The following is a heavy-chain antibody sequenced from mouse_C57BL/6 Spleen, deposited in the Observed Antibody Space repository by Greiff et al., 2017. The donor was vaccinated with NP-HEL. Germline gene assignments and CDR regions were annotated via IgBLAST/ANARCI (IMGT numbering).Heavy chain of an antibody. Sequence: EVQLQQSGPVLVKPGASVKMSCKASGYTFTGYYMNWVKQSHGKSLEWIGVINPYNGGTSYNQKFKGKATLTVDKSSSTAYMELNSLTSEDSAVYYCVDSSGSFAYWGQGTLVTVSA. CDR3: VDSSGSFAY. V-gene: IGHV1-19*01. D-gene: IGHD3-2*02. J-gene: IGHJ3*01. CDR1: GYTFTGYY. CDR2: INPYNGGT.